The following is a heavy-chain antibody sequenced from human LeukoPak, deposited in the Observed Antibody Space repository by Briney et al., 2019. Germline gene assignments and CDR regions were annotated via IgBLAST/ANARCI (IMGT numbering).Heavy chain of an antibody. CDR2: INPNNGGT. J-gene: IGHJ4*02. Sequence: ASVKVSCKASGYTFTAYYMHWVRQAPGQGLEWMGWINPNNGGTNYAQKFQGRVTMARDTSISTAYMELSRLRSDDTAVYYCAHGSMYQLDYWGQGTLVTVSS. V-gene: IGHV1-2*02. D-gene: IGHD2-2*01. CDR1: GYTFTAYY. CDR3: AHGSMYQLDY.